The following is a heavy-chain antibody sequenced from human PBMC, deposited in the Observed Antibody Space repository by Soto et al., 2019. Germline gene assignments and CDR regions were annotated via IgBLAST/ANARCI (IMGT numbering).Heavy chain of an antibody. Sequence: GGSLRLSCAASGFTFSSYAMSWVRQAPGKGLEWVSAISGSGGSTYYADSVKGRFTISRDNSKNTLYLQMNSLRAEDTAVYYCAKDGLLWFGELFRTHDAFDIWGQGTMVTVSS. CDR1: GFTFSSYA. D-gene: IGHD3-10*01. CDR3: AKDGLLWFGELFRTHDAFDI. CDR2: ISGSGGST. J-gene: IGHJ3*02. V-gene: IGHV3-23*01.